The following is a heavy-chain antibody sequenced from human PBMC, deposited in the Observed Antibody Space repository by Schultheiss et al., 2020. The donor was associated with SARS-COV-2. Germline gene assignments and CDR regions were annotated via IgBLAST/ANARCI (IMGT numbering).Heavy chain of an antibody. CDR3: ARAGVGDFDY. J-gene: IGHJ4*02. CDR1: GFTFSSYW. V-gene: IGHV3-7*01. Sequence: GESLKISCAASGFTFSSYWMSWVRQAPGKGLEWVANIKQDGSEKYYVDSVKGRFTISRDNAKNSLYLQMNSLRAEDTAVYYCARAGVGDFDYWGQGTLVTVSS. CDR2: IKQDGSEK. D-gene: IGHD1-26*01.